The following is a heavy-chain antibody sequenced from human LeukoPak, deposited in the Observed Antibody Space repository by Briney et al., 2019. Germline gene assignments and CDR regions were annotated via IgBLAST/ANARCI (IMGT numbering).Heavy chain of an antibody. Sequence: GASLKISCKGSGSIFTNYWIGWVRPMPGKGLEWMGIIYPSDSDTRYSPSFQGQVTISADKSISTAYLQWSSLKASDTAMYYCARLRNYYDSSAYSDYWGQGTLVTVSS. CDR3: ARLRNYYDSSAYSDY. CDR2: IYPSDSDT. D-gene: IGHD3-22*01. CDR1: GSIFTNYW. J-gene: IGHJ4*02. V-gene: IGHV5-51*01.